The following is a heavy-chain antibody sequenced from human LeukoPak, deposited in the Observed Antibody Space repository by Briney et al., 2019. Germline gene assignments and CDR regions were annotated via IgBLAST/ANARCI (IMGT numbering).Heavy chain of an antibody. Sequence: GGSLRLSCAASGFTVSSSYMSWVRQAPGKGLEWVSVIYSGGSTYYADSVKGRFTISRDNSKNSLYLQMNSLRAEDTAVYYCATHTYYDFWSGYYDDYWGQGTLVTVSS. D-gene: IGHD3-3*01. J-gene: IGHJ4*02. CDR3: ATHTYYDFWSGYYDDY. CDR2: IYSGGST. V-gene: IGHV3-66*04. CDR1: GFTVSSSY.